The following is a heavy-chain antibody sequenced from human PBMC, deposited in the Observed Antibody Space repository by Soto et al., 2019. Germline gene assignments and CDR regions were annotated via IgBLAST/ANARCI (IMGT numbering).Heavy chain of an antibody. D-gene: IGHD6-19*01. Sequence: GGSLRLSCAASGFTFENYAMHWVRQAPGKGLEWVSGISWESGIIGYADSVKGRFTISRDNAKNFLYLQMDSLRAEDTALYYCAKDNTGWSGSPIDFWGQGTLVTVSS. CDR3: AKDNTGWSGSPIDF. CDR2: ISWESGII. J-gene: IGHJ4*02. V-gene: IGHV3-9*01. CDR1: GFTFENYA.